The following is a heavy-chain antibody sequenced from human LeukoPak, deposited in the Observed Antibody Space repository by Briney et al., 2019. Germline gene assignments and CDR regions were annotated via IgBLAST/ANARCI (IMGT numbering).Heavy chain of an antibody. CDR1: GYTLTELS. J-gene: IGHJ4*02. CDR3: ARDGALGSYDYVWGSRAEYYFDY. D-gene: IGHD3-16*01. CDR2: FDPEDGET. Sequence: GASVKVSCKVSGYTLTELSMHWVRQAPGKGLEWMGGFDPEDGETIYAQKFQGRVTMTEDTSTDTAYMELSSLRSEDTAVYYCARDGALGSYDYVWGSRAEYYFDYWGQGTLVTVSS. V-gene: IGHV1-24*01.